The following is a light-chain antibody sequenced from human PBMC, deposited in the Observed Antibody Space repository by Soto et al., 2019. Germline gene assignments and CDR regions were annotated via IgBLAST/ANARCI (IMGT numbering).Light chain of an antibody. J-gene: IGKJ3*01. V-gene: IGKV1-39*01. CDR3: HQSYSIPPT. CDR2: AAS. Sequence: DIQMTQSPSSLSASVGDRVTITCRASQSISSYLNWYRQKPGKAPELLIYAASSLQSGVPSRFSGSGSGTDFTLPISSLQPEDFATYYCHQSYSIPPTFGPGTKVDIK. CDR1: QSISSY.